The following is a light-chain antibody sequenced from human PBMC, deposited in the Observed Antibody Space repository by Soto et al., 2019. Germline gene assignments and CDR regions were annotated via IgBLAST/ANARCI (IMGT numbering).Light chain of an antibody. CDR2: WAS. J-gene: IGKJ2*01. CDR1: QSVLYSSNNKNY. Sequence: DIVMTQSPDSLAVSLGERATINCKSSQSVLYSSNNKNYLAWYQQNPGQPPKLLIYWASTRESGVPDRFSGSGSGTDFTLTISSLQAEDVAVYYCQQYYNTPYTFGHGTKLEIK. CDR3: QQYYNTPYT. V-gene: IGKV4-1*01.